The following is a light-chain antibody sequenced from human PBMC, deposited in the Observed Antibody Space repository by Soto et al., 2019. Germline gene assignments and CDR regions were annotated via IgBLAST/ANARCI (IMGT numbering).Light chain of an antibody. Sequence: EIVLTQSPATLSLSPGERATLSCRASQSASTYLAWYQQKPGQAPRLLIYDASNRATGIPARFSGSGSGTDFTLTISSLEPEDVAAYYCQKYNSAPLTFGGGTKVEIK. V-gene: IGKV3-11*01. CDR3: QKYNSAPLT. J-gene: IGKJ4*01. CDR2: DAS. CDR1: QSASTY.